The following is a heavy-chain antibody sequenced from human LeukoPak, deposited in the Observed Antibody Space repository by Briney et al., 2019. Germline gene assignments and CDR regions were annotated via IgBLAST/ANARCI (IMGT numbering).Heavy chain of an antibody. CDR2: INAATGDT. J-gene: IGHJ4*02. CDR1: GYNFNDYY. CDR3: ARELFRHYEWSQRGFDF. Sequence: GASVKVSCKTSGYNFNDYYVNWVRQIPGQAYEWLGWINAATGDTKFAEKFQDRVTLTRDSSVNTAYMDLRSLTSDDAAIYYCARELFRHYEWSQRGFDFWGQGTLVTVSS. V-gene: IGHV1-2*02. D-gene: IGHD3-16*01.